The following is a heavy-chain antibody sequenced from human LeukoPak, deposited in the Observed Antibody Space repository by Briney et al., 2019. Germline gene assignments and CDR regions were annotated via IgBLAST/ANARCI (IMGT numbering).Heavy chain of an antibody. D-gene: IGHD3-3*01. Sequence: SETLSLTCTVSGGSISSYYWSWIRQPAGKGLEWIGRIYTSGSTNYNPSLKSRVTISVDKSKNQFSLKLSSVTAADMAVYYCAREDFWSGHRGFDPWGQGTLVTVSS. CDR3: AREDFWSGHRGFDP. CDR1: GGSISSYY. J-gene: IGHJ5*02. V-gene: IGHV4-4*07. CDR2: IYTSGST.